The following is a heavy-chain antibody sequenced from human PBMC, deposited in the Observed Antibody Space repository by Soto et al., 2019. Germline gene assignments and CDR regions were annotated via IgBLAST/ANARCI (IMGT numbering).Heavy chain of an antibody. CDR2: ISPNSGAT. D-gene: IGHD7-27*01. J-gene: IGHJ4*02. CDR1: GYTFTSYG. CDR3: AREMGTRSRPQNSFEY. Sequence: ASVKVSCKASGYTFTSYGIIWVRQAPGQGLEWMGYISPNSGATTYAQNLQGRLTLTTDTSTSTAYMELRSLSSDDTAVYYCAREMGTRSRPQNSFEYWGLGVLVTVSS. V-gene: IGHV1-18*01.